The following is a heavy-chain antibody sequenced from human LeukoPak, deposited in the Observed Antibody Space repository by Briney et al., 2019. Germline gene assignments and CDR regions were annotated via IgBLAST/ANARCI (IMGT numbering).Heavy chain of an antibody. J-gene: IGHJ4*02. CDR3: ARPIDNGSGSYYFPY. CDR1: GFSFHYYA. V-gene: IGHV3-30-3*01. D-gene: IGHD3-10*01. Sequence: GGSLRLSCAASGFSFHYYAMHWVRQAPGKGLEWVAVISYDGANEYYADSVKGRLTISRDNSKNTLYMEMSSLRPEDTAVYYCARPIDNGSGSYYFPYWGQGTLVTVSS. CDR2: ISYDGANE.